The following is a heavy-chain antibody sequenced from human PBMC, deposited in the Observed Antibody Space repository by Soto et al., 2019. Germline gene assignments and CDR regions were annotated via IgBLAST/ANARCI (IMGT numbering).Heavy chain of an antibody. J-gene: IGHJ6*03. D-gene: IGHD6-6*01. CDR1: GFTLCGYA. CDR3: ARRARPDFYYMDV. Sequence: GGSPRLSCAASGFTLCGYAMDWVRQAPGKGLEYVSGISSNGVGTYYANSVQGRFTISRDNSKNTVYLQMGSLRPEDMAVYYCARRARPDFYYMDVWGKGTTVTVSS. CDR2: ISSNGVGT. V-gene: IGHV3-64*01.